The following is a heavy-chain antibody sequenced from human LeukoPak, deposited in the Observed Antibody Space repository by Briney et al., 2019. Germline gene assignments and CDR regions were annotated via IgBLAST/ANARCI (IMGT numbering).Heavy chain of an antibody. V-gene: IGHV3-13*01. CDR2: IGSAGYT. D-gene: IGHD1-14*01. CDR1: GFTFDNND. CDR3: VRQPDSARYGFDY. Sequence: GGSLRLSCAASGFTFDNNDMHWVRQTTGKGLEWVSAIGSAGYTYYADSVRGRFTITRDNAKQSLYLQMYSLRVEDTAVYHCVRQPDSARYGFDYWGRGTQVTVSS. J-gene: IGHJ4*02.